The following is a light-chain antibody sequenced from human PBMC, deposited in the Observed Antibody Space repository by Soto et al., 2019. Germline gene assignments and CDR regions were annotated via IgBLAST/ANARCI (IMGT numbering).Light chain of an antibody. CDR1: QSVSSSY. Sequence: EIVLTQSPGTLSLSPGERATLSGRASQSVSSSYLAWYQQKPGQAPRLLIYGASSSATGIPDRFSGSGSGTDFTLTISRLEPEDFAVYYCQQYGSSPRTFGQGTKVEIK. J-gene: IGKJ1*01. V-gene: IGKV3-20*01. CDR2: GAS. CDR3: QQYGSSPRT.